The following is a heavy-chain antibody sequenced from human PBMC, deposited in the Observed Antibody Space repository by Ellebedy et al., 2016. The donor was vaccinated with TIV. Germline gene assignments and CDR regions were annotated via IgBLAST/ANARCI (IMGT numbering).Heavy chain of an antibody. V-gene: IGHV6-1*01. CDR1: VDSVSVNSAA. D-gene: IGHD2-15*01. CDR3: ARFRGGGGSSYFDH. J-gene: IGHJ4*02. Sequence: SQTLSLTSXIPVDSVSVNSAACSWIRQSPSRGLEWLGRTYYRSKWYNEYAVSVKSRITISPDTSKNQFSLKLSSVTAADTAVYYCARFRGGGGSSYFDHWGQGTLVTVSS. CDR2: TYYRSKWYN.